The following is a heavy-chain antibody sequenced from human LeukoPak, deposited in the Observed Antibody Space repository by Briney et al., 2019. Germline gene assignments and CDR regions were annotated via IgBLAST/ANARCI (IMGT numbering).Heavy chain of an antibody. CDR3: ARSNHDYGDYQTFWFDP. V-gene: IGHV4-31*11. CDR2: IYYSGST. J-gene: IGHJ5*02. D-gene: IGHD4-17*01. Sequence: PSETLSLTCAVYGGSFSGYYWSWIRQHPGKGLEWIGYIYYSGSTYYNPSLKSRVTISVDTSKNQFSLKLSSVTAADTAVYYCARSNHDYGDYQTFWFDPWGQGTLVTVSS. CDR1: GGSFSGYY.